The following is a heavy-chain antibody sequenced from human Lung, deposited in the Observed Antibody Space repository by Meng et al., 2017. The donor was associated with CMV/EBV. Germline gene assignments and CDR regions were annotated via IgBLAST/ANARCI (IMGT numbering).Heavy chain of an antibody. D-gene: IGHD3-10*01. Sequence: GGSLRLXXAASGFTLSSYAMHWVRQAPGKGLEWVAVISYDGSNKYYADPVKGRFTISRDNSKNTLYLQMNSLRAEDMAVYYCARIRSYYGSGSYSHDAFVIWGQGTXVTVSS. V-gene: IGHV3-30*04. CDR3: ARIRSYYGSGSYSHDAFVI. J-gene: IGHJ3*02. CDR2: ISYDGSNK. CDR1: GFTLSSYA.